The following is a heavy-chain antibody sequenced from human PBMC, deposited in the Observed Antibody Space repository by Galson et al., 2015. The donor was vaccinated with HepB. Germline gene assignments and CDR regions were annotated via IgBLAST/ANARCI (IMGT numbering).Heavy chain of an antibody. J-gene: IGHJ4*02. V-gene: IGHV1-3*01. CDR2: INAGNGNT. CDR3: AREMRFGDLSPTGFDY. Sequence: SVKVSCKASGYTFTSYAMHWVRQAPGQRLEWMGWINAGNGNTKYSQKFQGRVTITRDTSASTAYMELSSLRSEDTAVYYCAREMRFGDLSPTGFDYWGQGTLVTVSS. D-gene: IGHD3-10*01. CDR1: GYTFTSYA.